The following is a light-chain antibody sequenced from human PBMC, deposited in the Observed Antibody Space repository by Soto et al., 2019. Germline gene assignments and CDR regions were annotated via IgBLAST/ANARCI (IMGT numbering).Light chain of an antibody. CDR3: QQYYNWHRT. J-gene: IGKJ1*01. Sequence: EIVVTQSPATLSVSPGEGATLSCRSSQIVSINLAWYQQKPGQAPRLLIYGASTRATGIPARFSGSGYGTEFTLTISSLQSEDSAVYYCQQYYNWHRTFGQGTKVEI. CDR2: GAS. V-gene: IGKV3-15*01. CDR1: QIVSIN.